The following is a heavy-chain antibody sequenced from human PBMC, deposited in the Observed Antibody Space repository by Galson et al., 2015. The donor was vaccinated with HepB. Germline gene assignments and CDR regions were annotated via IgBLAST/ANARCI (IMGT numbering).Heavy chain of an antibody. V-gene: IGHV4-31*03. Sequence: TLSLTCTVAGGSISSGDCYWSWARQHPGTGLEWIGYIFHSGSTYYNASLEGRVTITTDTSKNQFSLKLTSVTAADTAVYYCARDRSTGHPGGVDSWGQGILVTVSS. CDR2: IFHSGST. J-gene: IGHJ5*01. CDR3: ARDRSTGHPGGVDS. CDR1: GGSISSGDCY. D-gene: IGHD1-1*01.